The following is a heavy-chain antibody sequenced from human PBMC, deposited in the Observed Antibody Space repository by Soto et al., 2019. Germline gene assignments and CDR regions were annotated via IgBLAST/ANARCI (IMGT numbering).Heavy chain of an antibody. CDR2: ISSSSSTI. D-gene: IGHD3-10*01. Sequence: PGGSLRLSCAASGFTVNSYSMNGVRQAPGKGLEWVSYISSSSSTIYYADSVKGRFTISRDNAKNSLYLQMNSLRAEDTAVYYCARAFSNLGSWCYFEQQPDPAQYYYMDVWGNGTTVTVSS. CDR3: ARAFSNLGSWCYFEQQPDPAQYYYMDV. CDR1: GFTVNSYS. V-gene: IGHV3-48*01. J-gene: IGHJ6*03.